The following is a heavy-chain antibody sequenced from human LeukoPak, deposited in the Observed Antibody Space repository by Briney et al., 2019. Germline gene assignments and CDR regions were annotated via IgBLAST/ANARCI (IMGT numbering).Heavy chain of an antibody. J-gene: IGHJ3*02. CDR3: ARGLSGDSSGYWESDAFDI. V-gene: IGHV3-11*01. D-gene: IGHD3-22*01. CDR1: GFTFSDYY. Sequence: GGSLRLSCAASGFTFSDYYMSWIRQAPGKGLEWVSYISSSGSTIYYADSVKGRFTISRDNAKNSLYLQMNSLRSEDTAVYYCARGLSGDSSGYWESDAFDIWGRGTMVTVSS. CDR2: ISSSGSTI.